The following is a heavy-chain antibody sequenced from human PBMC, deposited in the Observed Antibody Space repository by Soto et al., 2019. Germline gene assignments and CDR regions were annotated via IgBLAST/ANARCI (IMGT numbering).Heavy chain of an antibody. J-gene: IGHJ3*02. CDR2: IYYSGST. D-gene: IGHD3-3*01. CDR1: GGSISSADYY. Sequence: QVQLQESGPGLVKPSQTLSLTCTVSGGSISSADYYWSWIRQHPGKGLEWIGYIYYSGSTYYNPSLKSRVNISVYTSKNQFSLKLTPVTAADTAVYYCARENGDFWTDAFEIWGQGTMVTVSS. V-gene: IGHV4-31*03. CDR3: ARENGDFWTDAFEI.